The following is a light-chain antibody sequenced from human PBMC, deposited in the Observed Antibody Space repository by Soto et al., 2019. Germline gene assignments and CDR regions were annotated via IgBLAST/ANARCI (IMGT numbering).Light chain of an antibody. V-gene: IGLV2-18*02. J-gene: IGLJ3*02. CDR3: SSFTNSNTWV. CDR2: EVR. CDR1: SSDVGNYNR. Sequence: QSVLTQPPSVSGSPGQSVTFSCTGTSSDVGNYNRVSWYKQPPGTAPKLMIYEVRNRPSGVPDRFSGSKSGNTASLTISGLQAEDEADYYCSSFTNSNTWVVGGGTKLTVL.